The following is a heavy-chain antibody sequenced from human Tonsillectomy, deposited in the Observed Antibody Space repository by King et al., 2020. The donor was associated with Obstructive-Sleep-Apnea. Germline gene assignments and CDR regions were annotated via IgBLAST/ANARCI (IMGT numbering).Heavy chain of an antibody. D-gene: IGHD5-18*01. V-gene: IGHV5-51*01. CDR2: IYPVDSDT. J-gene: IGHJ4*02. Sequence: VQLVESGTEMKKPGESLKISCKGSGYSFTNYWIVWVRQMPGKGLEWMGIIYPVDSDTRYSPSFQGQVTISADKSISTAYLQWSSLKASDTAMYYCARLRGYTYGYISPFDYWGQGTLVTVSS. CDR3: ARLRGYTYGYISPFDY. CDR1: GYSFTNYW.